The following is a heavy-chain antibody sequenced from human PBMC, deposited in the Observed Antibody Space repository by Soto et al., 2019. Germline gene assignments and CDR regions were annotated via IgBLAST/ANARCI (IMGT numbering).Heavy chain of an antibody. Sequence: GGSLRLSCAASGFTFSSYEMNWVRQAPGKGLEWVAYISSSGATRYYADSVKGRFTVSRDNAKNSRYLQMNSLRAEDTAAYYCARDVLGARNYNHWGQGPLPNVYS. D-gene: IGHD1-1*01. CDR3: ARDVLGARNYNH. CDR2: ISSSGATR. CDR1: GFTFSSYE. V-gene: IGHV3-48*03. J-gene: IGHJ1*01.